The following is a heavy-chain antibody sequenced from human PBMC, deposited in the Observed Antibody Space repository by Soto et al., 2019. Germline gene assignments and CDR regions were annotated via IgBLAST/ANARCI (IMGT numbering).Heavy chain of an antibody. Sequence: EVQLVESGGGLVKPGRSLRLSCTASGFTFGDYAMSWFRQAPGKGLEWVGFIRSKAYGGTTEYAASVKGRFTISRDDSKSIAYLQMNSLKTEDTAVYYCTRVASLGCSGGSCYSDYWGQGTLVTVSS. CDR2: IRSKAYGGTT. V-gene: IGHV3-49*05. CDR3: TRVASLGCSGGSCYSDY. D-gene: IGHD2-15*01. CDR1: GFTFGDYA. J-gene: IGHJ4*02.